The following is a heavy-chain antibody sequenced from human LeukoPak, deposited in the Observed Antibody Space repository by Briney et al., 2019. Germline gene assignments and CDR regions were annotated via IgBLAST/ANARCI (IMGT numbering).Heavy chain of an antibody. J-gene: IGHJ4*02. CDR3: ARDRTVTTLFDY. D-gene: IGHD4-17*01. Sequence: GGSLRLSCAASGFTFSSYWMHWVRQAPGKGLVWVSRINFDGGTTGYADSVKGRFTICRDNAKNTLYLQMNSLRADDTAVYYCARDRTVTTLFDYWGQGTLVTVSS. CDR2: INFDGGTT. CDR1: GFTFSSYW. V-gene: IGHV3-74*01.